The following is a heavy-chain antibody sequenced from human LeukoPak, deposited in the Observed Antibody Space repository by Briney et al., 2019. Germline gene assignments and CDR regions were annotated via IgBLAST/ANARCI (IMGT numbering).Heavy chain of an antibody. V-gene: IGHV3-23*01. CDR3: AKRGVVIRVILVGFHKEAYYFDS. D-gene: IGHD3-22*01. J-gene: IGHJ4*02. CDR2: LSGSGGGT. CDR1: GITLSNYV. Sequence: SGGSLRLSCAVSGITLSNYVMSWVRQAPGKGLEWVAGLSGSGGGTNYADSVQGRFTISRDNPKNTLYLQMNSLRAEDTAVYFCAKRGVVIRVILVGFHKEAYYFDSWGQGALVTVSS.